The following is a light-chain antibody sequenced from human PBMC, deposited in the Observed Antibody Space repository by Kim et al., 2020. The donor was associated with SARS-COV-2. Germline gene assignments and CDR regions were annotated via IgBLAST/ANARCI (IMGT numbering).Light chain of an antibody. Sequence: SASVGDRVTFTCRASQGIRSDLGWFQQKPVKAPERLIYAASTLQSGVPPRFSGSGSGREFTLTISSLQPEDFATYYCLQYNGYPRTFGQGTKLEI. CDR1: QGIRSD. V-gene: IGKV1-17*01. J-gene: IGKJ1*01. CDR3: LQYNGYPRT. CDR2: AAS.